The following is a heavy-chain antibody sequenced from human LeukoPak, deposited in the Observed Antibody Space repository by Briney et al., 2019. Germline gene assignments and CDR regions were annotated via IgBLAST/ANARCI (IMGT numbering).Heavy chain of an antibody. CDR2: INTNTGNP. CDR3: ARDLDRVAGTGAYNWFDP. D-gene: IGHD6-19*01. CDR1: GYTFTSYA. Sequence: ASVKVSCKASGYTFTSYAMNWVRQAPGQGLEWMGWINTNTGNPTYAQGFTGRFVFSLDTSVSTAYLQISSLKAEDTAVYYCARDLDRVAGTGAYNWFDPWGQGTLVTVSS. V-gene: IGHV7-4-1*02. J-gene: IGHJ5*02.